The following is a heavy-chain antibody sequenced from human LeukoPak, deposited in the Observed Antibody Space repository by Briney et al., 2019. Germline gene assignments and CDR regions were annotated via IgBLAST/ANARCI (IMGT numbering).Heavy chain of an antibody. D-gene: IGHD3-22*01. J-gene: IGHJ4*02. CDR1: GFTFDDYA. CDR2: INWNSGSI. V-gene: IGHV3-9*01. CDR3: AKGDSSTPKYYLGY. Sequence: GGSLRLYCAASGFTFDDYAMHWVRQAPGKGLEWVSGINWNSGSIDYADSVKGRFTISRDNAKNSLYLQMNSLRAEDTALYYLAKGDSSTPKYYLGYWGQGALVTVSS.